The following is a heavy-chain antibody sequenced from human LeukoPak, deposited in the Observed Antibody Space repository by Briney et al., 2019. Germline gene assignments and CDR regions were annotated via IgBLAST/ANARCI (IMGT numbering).Heavy chain of an antibody. CDR1: GYTFTSYY. V-gene: IGHV1-46*01. CDR3: ARGGCSSTFCQGRFDY. CDR2: INPSGGST. Sequence: ASVKVSCKASGYTFTSYYMHWVRQAPGQGLEWMGIINPSGGSTSYAQKFQGRVTMTRDTSTTTAYLELSTLRSDDTAIYYCARGGCSSTFCQGRFDYWGQGTLVTVSS. J-gene: IGHJ4*02. D-gene: IGHD2-2*01.